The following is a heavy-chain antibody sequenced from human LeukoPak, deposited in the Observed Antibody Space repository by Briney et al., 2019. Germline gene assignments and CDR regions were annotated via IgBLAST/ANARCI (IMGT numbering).Heavy chain of an antibody. Sequence: GASVKVSCKASGYSFTGYYMHWVRQAPGQGLEWMGWINPNSGGTKYAQKFQGRVTMARDTSISTAYMELSRLRSDDTAVYYCANERDDILTGYSALDYWGQGTLVTVSS. CDR1: GYSFTGYY. CDR3: ANERDDILTGYSALDY. D-gene: IGHD3-9*01. CDR2: INPNSGGT. V-gene: IGHV1-2*02. J-gene: IGHJ4*02.